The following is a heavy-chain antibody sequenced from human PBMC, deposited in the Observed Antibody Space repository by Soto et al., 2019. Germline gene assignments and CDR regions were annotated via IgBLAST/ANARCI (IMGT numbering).Heavy chain of an antibody. Sequence: EVQLLESGGGLVQPGGSLRLSCAASGFTFTTYAMTWVRQAPGKGLEWVSALSNSGGTTFYADSVKGRFTISRDNSDNTLYLQMNSLRAEDTAVYYCEKGPDSSGWNRNWYFDLWGRGTLVTVSS. J-gene: IGHJ2*01. V-gene: IGHV3-23*01. CDR2: LSNSGGTT. CDR1: GFTFTTYA. D-gene: IGHD6-19*01. CDR3: EKGPDSSGWNRNWYFDL.